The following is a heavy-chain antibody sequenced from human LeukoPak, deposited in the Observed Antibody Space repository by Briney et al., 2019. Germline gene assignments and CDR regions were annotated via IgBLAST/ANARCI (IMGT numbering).Heavy chain of an antibody. CDR1: GGSISSSGYY. D-gene: IGHD2-2*01. CDR3: ARGLAVVPATHYYFDY. J-gene: IGHJ4*02. V-gene: IGHV4-39*01. CDR2: IYYSGST. Sequence: SETLSLTCTVSGGSISSSGYYWGWIRQPPGKGLEWIGSIYYSGSTYYNPSLKSRVTISVDTSKNQFSLKLSSVTAADTAVYYCARGLAVVPATHYYFDYWGQGSLVTVSS.